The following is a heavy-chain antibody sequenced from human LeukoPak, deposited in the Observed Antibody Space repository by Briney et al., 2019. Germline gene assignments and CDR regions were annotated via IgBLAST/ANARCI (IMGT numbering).Heavy chain of an antibody. CDR1: GYALTELS. Sequence: ASVKVSCKVSGYALTELSMHWVRQAPGKGLEWMGGFDPEDGETIYAQKFQGRVTMTEDTSTDTAYMELSSLRSDDTAVYYCARPGSGSYPKGWFDPWGQGTLVTVSS. J-gene: IGHJ5*02. D-gene: IGHD3-10*01. CDR2: FDPEDGET. V-gene: IGHV1-24*01. CDR3: ARPGSGSYPKGWFDP.